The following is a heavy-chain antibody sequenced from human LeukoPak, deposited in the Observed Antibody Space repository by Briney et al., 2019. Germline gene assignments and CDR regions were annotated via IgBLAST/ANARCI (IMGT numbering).Heavy chain of an antibody. CDR2: IYHSGTT. V-gene: IGHV4-38-2*01. J-gene: IGHJ4*02. Sequence: SETLSLTCAVSAYSISSDYYWGCIRPPPGKGLEWIGSIYHSGTTYYTPSLKSRVTISVDTSKNPFSLQLSSVTAADTAVYYCARHSIQLWLPNYFDYWGQGTLVTVSS. CDR1: AYSISSDYY. CDR3: ARHSIQLWLPNYFDY. D-gene: IGHD5-18*01.